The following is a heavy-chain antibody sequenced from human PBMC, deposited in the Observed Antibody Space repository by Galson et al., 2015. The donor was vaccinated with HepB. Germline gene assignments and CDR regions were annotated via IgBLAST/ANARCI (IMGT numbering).Heavy chain of an antibody. CDR1: GGSFSGYY. V-gene: IGHV4-34*01. J-gene: IGHJ4*02. D-gene: IGHD3-10*01. CDR2: INHSGST. CDR3: ARGRRHYYGSGSYQYYFDC. Sequence: SETLSLTCAVYGGSFSGYYWSWIRQPPGKGLEWIGEINHSGSTNYNPSLKSRVTISVDTSKNQFSLKLSSATAADTAVYYCARGRRHYYGSGSYQYYFDCWGQGTLVTVSS.